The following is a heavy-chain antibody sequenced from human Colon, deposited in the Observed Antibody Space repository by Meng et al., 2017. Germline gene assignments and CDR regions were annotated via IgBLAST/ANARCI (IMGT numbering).Heavy chain of an antibody. CDR2: ISGSDGTA. Sequence: EVQLFESGGVVVQPGGFLRLSCAASGFIFTNYAMSWVRQARGKGLEWVSVISGSDGTAYYADSVKGRFTISRDNSKNTLYLQMNSLRAEDTAVYYCAKDPHYRETPNYFDFWGPGTLVTVSS. J-gene: IGHJ4*02. CDR3: AKDPHYRETPNYFDF. V-gene: IGHV3-23*01. CDR1: GFIFTNYA. D-gene: IGHD1-26*01.